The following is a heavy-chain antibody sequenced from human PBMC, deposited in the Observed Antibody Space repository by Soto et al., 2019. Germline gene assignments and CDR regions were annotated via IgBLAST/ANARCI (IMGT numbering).Heavy chain of an antibody. CDR3: ARPRITGTTPEFDY. CDR2: ISSSSSYI. CDR1: GFTFSSYS. Sequence: EVQLVESGGGLVKPGGSLRLSCAASGFTFSSYSMNWVRQAPGKGLEWVSSISSSSSYIYYADSVKGRFTISRDNAKNSLYLQMNSLRAEDTAVYYCARPRITGTTPEFDYWGQGTLVTVSS. V-gene: IGHV3-21*01. J-gene: IGHJ4*02. D-gene: IGHD1-7*01.